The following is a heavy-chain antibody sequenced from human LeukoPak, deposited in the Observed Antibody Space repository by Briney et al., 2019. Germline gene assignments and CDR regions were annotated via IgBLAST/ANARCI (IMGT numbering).Heavy chain of an antibody. V-gene: IGHV3-23*01. CDR2: IRDSGDST. CDR1: GSTFSSYA. CDR3: TKESIYRSSTSCYSPYGMDV. J-gene: IGHJ6*02. Sequence: GGSLRLSCAASGSTFSSYAMSWVRHAPGKGLEWVSGIRDSGDSTYYADSAKGRFTISRDNLKNTLYLQMNSLRAEDTAVYYCTKESIYRSSTSCYSPYGMDVWGQGTTVTVSS. D-gene: IGHD2-2*02.